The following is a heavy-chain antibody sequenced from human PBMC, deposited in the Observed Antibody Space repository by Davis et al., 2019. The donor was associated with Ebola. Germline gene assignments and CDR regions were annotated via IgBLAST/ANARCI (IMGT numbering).Heavy chain of an antibody. CDR2: ISSTSTYI. V-gene: IGHV3-21*01. J-gene: IGHJ3*02. D-gene: IGHD2-15*01. CDR1: GFTFSSYS. CDR3: ARDRYEWDSIVVVAPVDI. Sequence: GGSLRLSCAGSGFTFSSYSMHWVRQAPGKGLEWVSSISSTSTYIYYADSMKGRFSISRDNAEKSLYLQMNSLRAEDTALYYCARDRYEWDSIVVVAPVDIWGQGTMVTVSS.